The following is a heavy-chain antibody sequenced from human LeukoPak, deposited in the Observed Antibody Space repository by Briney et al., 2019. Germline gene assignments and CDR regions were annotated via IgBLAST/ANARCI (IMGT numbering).Heavy chain of an antibody. CDR3: ARHGSVRSPLGP. D-gene: IGHD3-10*01. Sequence: SETLSLTCTVSGGSISSYYWSWIRQPPGKGLEWIGYIYATGSTNYNPSLKSRVIISVDTSKNQFSLNLRSVTAADTAVYYCARHGSVRSPLGPWGQGTLVTVSS. CDR1: GGSISSYY. CDR2: IYATGST. J-gene: IGHJ5*02. V-gene: IGHV4-4*09.